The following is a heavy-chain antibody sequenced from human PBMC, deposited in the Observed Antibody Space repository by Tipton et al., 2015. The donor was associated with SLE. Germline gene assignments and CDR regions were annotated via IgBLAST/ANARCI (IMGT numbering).Heavy chain of an antibody. CDR1: GGTFSSYA. D-gene: IGHD6-13*01. CDR3: ARVASSWFVFDH. V-gene: IGHV1-18*01. Sequence: QLVQSGAEVKKPGASVKVSCKASGGTFSSYAISWVRQAPGQGLEWMGWLSDHNGDTNYAQKFQGRVTMSTDTSTKTAYMELRSLRSDDTAVYYCARVASSWFVFDHWGQGTLVTVSS. CDR2: LSDHNGDT. J-gene: IGHJ4*02.